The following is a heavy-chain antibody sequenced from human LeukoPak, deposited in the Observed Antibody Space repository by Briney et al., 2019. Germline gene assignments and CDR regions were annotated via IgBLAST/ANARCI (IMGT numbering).Heavy chain of an antibody. CDR3: AKDMSDSSGYIDY. J-gene: IGHJ4*02. V-gene: IGHV3-30-3*01. CDR1: GFTFSSYA. D-gene: IGHD3-22*01. CDR2: ISYDGSNK. Sequence: GRSLRLSCAASGFTFSSYAMHWVRQAPGKGLEWVAVISYDGSNKYYADSVKGRCTISRDNSRNTLYLQMNSLRPEGTAVYYCAKDMSDSSGYIDYWGQGTLVTVSS.